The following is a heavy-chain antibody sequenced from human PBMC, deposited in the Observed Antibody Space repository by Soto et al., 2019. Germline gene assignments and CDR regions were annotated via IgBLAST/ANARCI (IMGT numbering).Heavy chain of an antibody. D-gene: IGHD2-2*01. V-gene: IGHV4-31*03. CDR1: GGSISSGGYY. Sequence: QVQLQESGPGLVKPSQTLSLTCTVSGGSISSGGYYWSWIRQHPGKGLEWIGYIYYSGSTYYTPSLKSRVTIAVDTSKNKFSLKLSSVTAADPAVYYCASSRSYHCSSTSCYWYYYMDVLGKGTTVTVSS. CDR2: IYYSGST. J-gene: IGHJ6*03. CDR3: ASSRSYHCSSTSCYWYYYMDV.